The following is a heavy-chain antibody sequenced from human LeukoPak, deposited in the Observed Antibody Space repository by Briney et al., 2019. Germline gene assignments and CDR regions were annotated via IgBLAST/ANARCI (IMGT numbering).Heavy chain of an antibody. Sequence: GGSLRLSCAASGFTFSSYALHWVRKAPAKGQEWVSVRSFYGSNKYYADSVKGRFTISRDNSKNTLYLQMNSLRAEDTAVYYCARDKSITIFGVVIRLYYYYYMDVWGKGTTVTVSS. D-gene: IGHD3-3*01. CDR2: RSFYGSNK. CDR3: ARDKSITIFGVVIRLYYYYYMDV. CDR1: GFTFSSYA. J-gene: IGHJ6*03. V-gene: IGHV3-30*01.